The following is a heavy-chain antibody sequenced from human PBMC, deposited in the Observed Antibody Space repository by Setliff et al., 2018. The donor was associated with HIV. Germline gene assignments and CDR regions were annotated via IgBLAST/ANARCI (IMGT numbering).Heavy chain of an antibody. Sequence: LSLTCTVSGGSINRHFWGWIRQPPGKGLEWIGYIDYSGNTNHHHYLSFRVTMSVATSRNQFSLRLTSVTAADTAVYYCARRRPADSSTGEDSWTGTFDLWGLGTLVTVSS. CDR2: IDYSGNT. D-gene: IGHD3-3*01. CDR1: GGSINRHF. J-gene: IGHJ4*02. V-gene: IGHV4-59*11. CDR3: ARRRPADSSTGEDSWTGTFDL.